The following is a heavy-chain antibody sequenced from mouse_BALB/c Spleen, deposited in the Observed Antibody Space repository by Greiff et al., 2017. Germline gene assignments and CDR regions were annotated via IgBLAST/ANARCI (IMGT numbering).Heavy chain of an antibody. D-gene: IGHD1-2*01. Sequence: VMLVESGPGLVAPSQSLSITCTVSGFSLTSYGVHWVRQPPGKGLEWLGVIWAGGSTNYNSALMSRLSISKDNSKSQVFLKMNSLQTDDTAMYYCARDDTTATYAMDYWGQGTSVTVSS. J-gene: IGHJ4*01. CDR3: ARDDTTATYAMDY. CDR2: IWAGGST. CDR1: GFSLTSYG. V-gene: IGHV2-9*02.